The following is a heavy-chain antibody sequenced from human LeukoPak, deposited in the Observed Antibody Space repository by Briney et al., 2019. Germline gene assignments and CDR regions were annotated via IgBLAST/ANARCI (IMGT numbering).Heavy chain of an antibody. CDR3: ARDPTSYCGGDCYLGTSDY. CDR2: ISSSSSTI. Sequence: PGGSLRLSCAASGFTFSSYSMNWVRQAPGKGLEWVSYISSSSSTIYYADSVKGRFTISRDNAKNSLYLQMNSLRDEDTAVYYCARDPTSYCGGDCYLGTSDYWGQGALVTVSS. J-gene: IGHJ4*02. V-gene: IGHV3-48*02. D-gene: IGHD2-21*02. CDR1: GFTFSSYS.